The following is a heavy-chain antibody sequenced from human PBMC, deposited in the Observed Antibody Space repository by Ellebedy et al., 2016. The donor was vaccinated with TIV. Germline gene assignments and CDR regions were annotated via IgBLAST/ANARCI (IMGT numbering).Heavy chain of an antibody. CDR1: GFTFSSYG. D-gene: IGHD6-13*01. V-gene: IGHV3-33*01. Sequence: GGSLRLSXAASGFTFSSYGMHWVRQAPGKGLEWVAVIWYDGSNKYYADSVKGRFTISRDNSKNTLYLQMNSLRAEDTAVYYCAREVAAAGTISWYYYGMDVWGQGTTVTVSS. CDR3: AREVAAAGTISWYYYGMDV. CDR2: IWYDGSNK. J-gene: IGHJ6*02.